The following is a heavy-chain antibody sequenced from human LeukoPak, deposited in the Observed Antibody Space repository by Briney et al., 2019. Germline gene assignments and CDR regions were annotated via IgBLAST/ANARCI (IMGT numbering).Heavy chain of an antibody. CDR2: TKPDGTAE. CDR3: ARDGGLHTNFDY. V-gene: IGHV3-7*01. J-gene: IGHJ4*02. D-gene: IGHD2-15*01. Sequence: PGGSLRLSCAASGFTFRNYWMGWVRQAPGKGLEWVANTKPDGTAEDYADSVRGRFTTSRDNANNFLYLQMNSLRGEDTAVYYCARDGGLHTNFDYWGQGTLVTVSS. CDR1: GFTFRNYW.